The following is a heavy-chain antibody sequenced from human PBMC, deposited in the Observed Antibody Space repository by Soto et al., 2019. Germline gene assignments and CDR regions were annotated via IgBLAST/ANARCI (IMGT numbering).Heavy chain of an antibody. CDR1: GGSFSTYG. D-gene: IGHD4-17*01. J-gene: IGHJ3*02. CDR2: FLPVFTTA. Sequence: QVQLVQSGAEVKKPGSSVKVSCNASGGSFSTYGISWVRQAPGQGLEWMGGFLPVFTTAKYAQKFQGRVSITADESTYTAYMELSSLRSEDTAVYFCARDGVDVSRTTVRHGALDIWGQGTVVTVSS. CDR3: ARDGVDVSRTTVRHGALDI. V-gene: IGHV1-69*01.